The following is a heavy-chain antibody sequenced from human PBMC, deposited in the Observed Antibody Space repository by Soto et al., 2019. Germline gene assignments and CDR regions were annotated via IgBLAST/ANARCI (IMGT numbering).Heavy chain of an antibody. D-gene: IGHD2-2*02. CDR1: GGSVNSGSYY. Sequence: SETPSRTCTVSGGSVNSGSYYWSWTRQPPRRRLESIGYLYQRGDHNHSTSTKSRLIIQRAPSKNQFSLKAGSVTAPDTPVYHRARSSLYLMGVWGQGIKVRGSS. CDR3: ARSSLYLMGV. V-gene: IGHV4-61*01. CDR2: LYQRGDH. J-gene: IGHJ6*02.